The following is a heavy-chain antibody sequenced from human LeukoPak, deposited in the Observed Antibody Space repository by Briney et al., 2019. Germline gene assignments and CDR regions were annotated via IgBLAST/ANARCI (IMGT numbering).Heavy chain of an antibody. CDR1: GYTFTSYY. CDR3: ARPSHDYGDYAGAFDY. J-gene: IGHJ4*02. V-gene: IGHV1-46*01. CDR2: INPSGGST. D-gene: IGHD4-17*01. Sequence: ASVKVSCKASGYTFTSYYMHWVRQAPGQGLEWMGIINPSGGSTSYAQKFQGRVTMTRDTSTSTVYMELSSLRSEDTAVYYCARPSHDYGDYAGAFDYWGQGTLVTVSS.